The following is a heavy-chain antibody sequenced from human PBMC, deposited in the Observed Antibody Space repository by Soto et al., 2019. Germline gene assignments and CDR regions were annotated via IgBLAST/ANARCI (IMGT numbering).Heavy chain of an antibody. CDR1: GFTFSSYA. J-gene: IGHJ5*02. D-gene: IGHD4-17*01. CDR3: WKDIYYYGEYGWFDP. V-gene: IGHV3-23*01. CDR2: ISGSGGST. Sequence: EVQLLESGGGLVQPGGSLRLSCAASGFTFSSYAMSWVRQAPGKGLEWVSAISGSGGSTYYADSVTGRFTISRDNSKNTLDLEMKRLGAEDRAVNYCWKDIYYYGEYGWFDPWGQGTLVTVSS.